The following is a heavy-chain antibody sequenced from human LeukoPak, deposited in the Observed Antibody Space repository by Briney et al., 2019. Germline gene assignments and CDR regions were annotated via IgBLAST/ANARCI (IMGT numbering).Heavy chain of an antibody. CDR2: FDPEDGET. CDR1: GYTLTELS. D-gene: IGHD5-24*01. V-gene: IGHV1-24*01. Sequence: AASVKVSCKVSGYTLTELSMHWVRQAPGKGLEWMGGFDPEDGETIYAQKFQGRVTMTEDTSTDTAYMELSSLRSEDTAVYYCATAIFSGWLQLSGDAFGIWGQGTMVTVSS. J-gene: IGHJ3*02. CDR3: ATAIFSGWLQLSGDAFGI.